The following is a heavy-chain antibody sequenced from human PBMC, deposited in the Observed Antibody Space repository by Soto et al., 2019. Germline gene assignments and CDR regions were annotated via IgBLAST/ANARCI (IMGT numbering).Heavy chain of an antibody. CDR1: GFTFSSYG. CDR2: IWSDGTTK. CDR3: ARDHCSSTSCHSFDY. Sequence: GGSLRLSCAASGFTFSSYGMHWVRQAPGKGLEWVAVIWSDGTTKYYADSVQGRFTISRDSSKNTLYLQMSSLRAEDTAVYYCARDHCSSTSCHSFDYWGQGTLVTVSS. V-gene: IGHV3-33*01. D-gene: IGHD2-2*01. J-gene: IGHJ4*02.